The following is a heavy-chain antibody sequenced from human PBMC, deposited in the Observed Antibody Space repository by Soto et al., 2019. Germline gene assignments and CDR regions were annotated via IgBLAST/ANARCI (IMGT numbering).Heavy chain of an antibody. V-gene: IGHV5-10-1*01. J-gene: IGHJ3*01. CDR3: ARPASGGSRDAFDV. CDR2: IDPTDSFT. D-gene: IGHD2-15*01. CDR1: GYKFTTFW. Sequence: PGESLKISCKASGYKFTTFWLNWVRQTPGKGLEWLGRIDPTDSFTNYSPPFEGHVTISVDRSISTAYLQWNSLQASDTAIYYCARPASGGSRDAFDVWGQGTTGT.